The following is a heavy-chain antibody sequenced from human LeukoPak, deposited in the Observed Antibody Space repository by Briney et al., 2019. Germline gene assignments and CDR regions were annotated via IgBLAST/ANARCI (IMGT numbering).Heavy chain of an antibody. J-gene: IGHJ6*03. CDR3: ARVVTGSELRWYREYYYYYMDV. CDR1: GYTFTSYG. CDR2: ISAYNGNT. Sequence: ASVKVFCKASGYTFTSYGISWVRQAPGQGLEWMGWISAYNGNTNYAQKLQGRVTMTTDTSTSTAYMELRSLRSDDTAVYYCARVVTGSELRWYREYYYYYMDVWGKGTTVTVSS. V-gene: IGHV1-18*01. D-gene: IGHD4-23*01.